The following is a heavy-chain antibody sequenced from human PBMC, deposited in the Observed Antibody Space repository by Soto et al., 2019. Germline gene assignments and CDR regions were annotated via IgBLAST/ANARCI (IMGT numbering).Heavy chain of an antibody. D-gene: IGHD5-18*01. CDR3: GRGGSDSPMAPGY. CDR1: GFTFSSYW. CDR2: INPDGSAT. Sequence: GVLRLSCAASGFTFSSYWMHWVRQAPGKGLVWVSRINPDGSATNYADSVKGRFTISRDNAKNTLYLQMNSLRAEDTAMFYCGRGGSDSPMAPGYWGQGTLVTVSS. J-gene: IGHJ4*02. V-gene: IGHV3-74*01.